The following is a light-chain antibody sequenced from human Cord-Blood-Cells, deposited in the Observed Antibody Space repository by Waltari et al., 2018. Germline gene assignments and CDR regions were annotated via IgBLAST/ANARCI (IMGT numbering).Light chain of an antibody. CDR2: DAS. CDR3: QQRSNWPT. CDR1: QSVSSY. J-gene: IGKJ4*01. V-gene: IGKV3-11*01. Sequence: EIVLTQSPATLSLSPGERATLSCRDSQSVSSYLAWYQQKPGQAPRLLIYDASNRATGIPAMFSGSGSGTDFTLTISSLEPEDFAVYYCQQRSNWPTFGGGTKVEIK.